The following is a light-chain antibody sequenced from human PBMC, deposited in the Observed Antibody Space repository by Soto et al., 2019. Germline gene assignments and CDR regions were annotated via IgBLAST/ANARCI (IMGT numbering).Light chain of an antibody. CDR3: QQSYSTPPYT. Sequence: DLQMTQSPSSLSASVGDRVTITCRASQSISRYLNWYQQKPGKAPNLLIYAASSLQSGVPSRFSGSGSGTDFSLTISSLQPEDFATYYCQQSYSTPPYTFGQGTKLEIK. CDR1: QSISRY. J-gene: IGKJ2*01. V-gene: IGKV1-39*01. CDR2: AAS.